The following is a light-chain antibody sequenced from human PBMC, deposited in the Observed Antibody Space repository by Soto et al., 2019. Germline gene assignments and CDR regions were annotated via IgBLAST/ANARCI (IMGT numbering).Light chain of an antibody. J-gene: IGKJ4*01. CDR3: QHRATWPPSVT. V-gene: IGKV3-11*01. CDR2: DVS. Sequence: EVVLAQHPDTLSLSPGARATLSCRASQSVGTFLNWYQHKPGQAPRLLIYDVSKRATGIPARFGGSGSGTDFTLTIRKLEPEDFAVYYCQHRATWPPSVTFGGGTRV. CDR1: QSVGTF.